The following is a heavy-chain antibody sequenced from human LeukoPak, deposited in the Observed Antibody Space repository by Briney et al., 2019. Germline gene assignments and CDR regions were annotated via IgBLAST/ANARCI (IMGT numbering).Heavy chain of an antibody. CDR1: CYSISSGYY. V-gene: IGHV4-38-2*02. CDR2: IYHSGST. Sequence: PSETLSLTCTVSCYSISSGYYWGWIRQPPGKGLEWIGSIYHSGSTYYNPSLKSRVTISVDTSKNQFSLKLSSVTAADTAVYYCARGGYYDLRFDPWGQGTLVTVSS. CDR3: ARGGYYDLRFDP. J-gene: IGHJ5*02. D-gene: IGHD3-22*01.